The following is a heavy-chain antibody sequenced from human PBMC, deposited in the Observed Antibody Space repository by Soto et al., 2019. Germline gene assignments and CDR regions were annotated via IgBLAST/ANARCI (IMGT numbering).Heavy chain of an antibody. J-gene: IGHJ5*02. D-gene: IGHD2-15*01. V-gene: IGHV4-30-4*01. CDR1: GGSISSGDYY. Sequence: PSETLSLNCTVSGGSISSGDYYWSWIRQPPGKGLELIGYIYYSGSTCYNQSLKSRVTISVDTSKNQFSLKLSSVTAADTAVYYCAREEGFRAYCGGGSCYGWFDPWGQGTVVTVSS. CDR2: IYYSGST. CDR3: AREEGFRAYCGGGSCYGWFDP.